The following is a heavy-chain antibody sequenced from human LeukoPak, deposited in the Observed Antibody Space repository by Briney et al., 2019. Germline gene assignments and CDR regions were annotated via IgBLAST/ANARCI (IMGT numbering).Heavy chain of an antibody. D-gene: IGHD1-26*01. J-gene: IGHJ4*02. CDR2: ISSSSSTI. CDR3: ARESGSIVGATGVDY. CDR1: GVTFSSYS. V-gene: IGHV3-48*02. Sequence: GGSLRLSCAASGVTFSSYSMNWVRQAPGKGLEWVSYISSSSSTIYYADSVKGRFTISRDNAKNSLYLQMNSLRDEDTAVYYCARESGSIVGATGVDYWGQGTLVTVSS.